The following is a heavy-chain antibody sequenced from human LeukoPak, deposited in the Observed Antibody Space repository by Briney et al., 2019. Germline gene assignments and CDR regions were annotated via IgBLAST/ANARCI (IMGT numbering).Heavy chain of an antibody. CDR2: ISGSGTTI. D-gene: IGHD5-18*01. Sequence: GGSLRLSCVASGLTFSDSYMSWIHQAPGKGLEWITYISGSGTTIYHADSVKGRFTISRDNAKNSVYLQMNSLREEDTAVYYCARPTDSSVDYWGQGTLVTVSS. CDR3: ARPTDSSVDY. V-gene: IGHV3-11*01. J-gene: IGHJ4*02. CDR1: GLTFSDSY.